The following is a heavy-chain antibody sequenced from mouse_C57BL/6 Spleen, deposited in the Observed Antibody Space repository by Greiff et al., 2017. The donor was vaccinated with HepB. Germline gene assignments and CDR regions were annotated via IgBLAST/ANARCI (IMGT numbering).Heavy chain of an antibody. Sequence: VQLQQSGAELVRPGASVKLSCTASGFNIKDYYMHWVKQRPEQGLEWIGRIDPEDGDTEYAPKFQGKATMTADTSSNTAYLQLSSLTSEDTAVYYCTTPDYGSSYYFDYWGQGTTLTVSS. J-gene: IGHJ2*01. V-gene: IGHV14-1*01. CDR3: TTPDYGSSYYFDY. CDR1: GFNIKDYY. CDR2: IDPEDGDT. D-gene: IGHD1-1*01.